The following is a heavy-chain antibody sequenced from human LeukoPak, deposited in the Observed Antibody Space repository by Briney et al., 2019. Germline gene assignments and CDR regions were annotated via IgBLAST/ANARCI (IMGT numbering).Heavy chain of an antibody. Sequence: GGSLRLSCAASGFTFSSYAMHWVRQAPGKGLEWVAVISYDGSNKYYADSVKGRFTISRDNSKNTLYLQMNSLRAEDTAVYYCAKDLEGGIWFYGAFDIWGQGTMVTVSS. CDR2: ISYDGSNK. CDR3: AKDLEGGIWFYGAFDI. CDR1: GFTFSSYA. D-gene: IGHD3-10*01. V-gene: IGHV3-30-3*01. J-gene: IGHJ3*02.